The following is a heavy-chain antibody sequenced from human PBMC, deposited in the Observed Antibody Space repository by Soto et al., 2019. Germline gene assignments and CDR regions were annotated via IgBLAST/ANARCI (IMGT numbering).Heavy chain of an antibody. CDR2: ISGSGGST. CDR3: ARVARIQLYRDAFDI. CDR1: GFTFSSYA. Sequence: GGSLRLSCAASGFTFSSYAMSWVRQAPGKGLEWVSDISGSGGSTYYADSVKGRFTISRDNSKNTLYLQMNSLRAEDTAVYYCARVARIQLYRDAFDIWGQGTMVTVSS. V-gene: IGHV3-23*01. D-gene: IGHD5-18*01. J-gene: IGHJ3*02.